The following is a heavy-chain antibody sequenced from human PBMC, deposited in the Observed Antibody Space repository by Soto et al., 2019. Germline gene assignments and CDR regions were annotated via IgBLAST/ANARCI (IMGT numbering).Heavy chain of an antibody. CDR2: IIPIFGTA. V-gene: IGHV1-69*13. J-gene: IGHJ3*02. D-gene: IGHD6-6*01. CDR3: AREGGGTISSSRAVFDI. Sequence: SVKVSCKASGGTFSSYAISWVRQAPGQGLEWMGGIIPIFGTANYAQKFQGRVTITADESTSTAYMELSSLRSEDTAVYYCAREGGGTISSSRAVFDIWGQGTMVT. CDR1: GGTFSSYA.